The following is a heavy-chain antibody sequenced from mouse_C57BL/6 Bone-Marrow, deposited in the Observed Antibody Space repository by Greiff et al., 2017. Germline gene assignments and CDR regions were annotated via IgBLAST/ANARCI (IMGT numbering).Heavy chain of an antibody. CDR3: ARRGDY. J-gene: IGHJ2*01. CDR2: IDPSDSYT. V-gene: IGHV1-59*01. Sequence: VQLQQPGAELVRPGTSVKLSCKASGYTFTSYWMNWVKQRPGQGLEWIGVIDPSDSYTNYNQKFKGKATLTVDTSSSTAYMQLSSLTSEDSAVYYCARRGDYWGQGTTLTVSS. CDR1: GYTFTSYW.